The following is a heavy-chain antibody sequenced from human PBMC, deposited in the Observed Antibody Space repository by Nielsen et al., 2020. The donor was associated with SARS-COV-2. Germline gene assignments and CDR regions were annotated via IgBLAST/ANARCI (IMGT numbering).Heavy chain of an antibody. V-gene: IGHV3-23*01. CDR1: GFSFSNFA. CDR3: VIKWGGSYPFDY. D-gene: IGHD1-26*01. J-gene: IGHJ4*02. CDR2: ISGSAETT. Sequence: GGSLRLSCAASGFSFSNFAMTWVRKAPGKGLEWVAGISGSAETTYYADSVKGRFTISRDNAKNSLYLQMNSLRAEDTALYDCVIKWGGSYPFDYWGQGTLVTVSS.